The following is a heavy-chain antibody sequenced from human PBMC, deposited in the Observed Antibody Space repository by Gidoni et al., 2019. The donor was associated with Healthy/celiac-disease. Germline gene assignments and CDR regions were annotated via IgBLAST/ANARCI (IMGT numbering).Heavy chain of an antibody. V-gene: IGHV4-34*01. CDR3: ARGGLLRGYSYGARRGNWFDP. D-gene: IGHD5-18*01. CDR2: INHSGST. CDR1: GGSFSGYY. J-gene: IGHJ5*02. Sequence: QVQLQQWGAGLLKPSETLSLTCAVYGGSFSGYYWSWIRQPPGKGLEWIGEINHSGSTNYNPSLKSRVTISVDTSKNQFSLKLSSVTAADTAVYYCARGGLLRGYSYGARRGNWFDPWGQGTLVTVSS.